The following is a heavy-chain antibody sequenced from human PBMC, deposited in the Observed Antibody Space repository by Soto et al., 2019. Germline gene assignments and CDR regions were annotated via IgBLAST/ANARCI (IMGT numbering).Heavy chain of an antibody. J-gene: IGHJ6*02. CDR3: ARGEQLVWYYYGMDV. CDR1: GFTFSSYA. D-gene: IGHD6-13*01. V-gene: IGHV3-23*01. Sequence: GGSLRLSCAASGFTFSSYAMSWVRQAPGKGLEWVSAISGSGGSTYYADSVKGRFTISRDNSKNTLYLQMNSLRAEDTAVYYSARGEQLVWYYYGMDVWGQGTTVTVSS. CDR2: ISGSGGST.